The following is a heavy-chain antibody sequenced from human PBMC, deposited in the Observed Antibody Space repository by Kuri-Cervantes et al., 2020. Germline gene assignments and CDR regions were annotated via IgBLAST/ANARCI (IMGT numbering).Heavy chain of an antibody. D-gene: IGHD2-2*01. CDR3: ATTSLLHYCNSFSCLNYMDV. Sequence: SETLSLTCTVSGGSISSYYWNWIRQPAGQGLEWIGRISISGSPNYNPSLKSRVNVSLDSSKNQFSLQLTSVTPADTAVYYCATTSLLHYCNSFSCLNYMDVWGKGTTVTVSS. CDR2: ISISGSP. J-gene: IGHJ6*03. V-gene: IGHV4-4*07. CDR1: GGSISSYY.